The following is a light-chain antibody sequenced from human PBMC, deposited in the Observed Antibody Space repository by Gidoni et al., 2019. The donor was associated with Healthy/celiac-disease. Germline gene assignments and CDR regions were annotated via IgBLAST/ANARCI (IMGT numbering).Light chain of an antibody. CDR1: QSISSY. Sequence: DIQMTQSPSSLSASVGDRVTITCRASQSISSYLHWYHQKPGKAPKILIYAASSLQSGVPSRFSGSGSGTDFTLTISSLQPEDFATYYCQQSYSTLWTFGQGTKVEIK. J-gene: IGKJ1*01. V-gene: IGKV1-39*01. CDR3: QQSYSTLWT. CDR2: AAS.